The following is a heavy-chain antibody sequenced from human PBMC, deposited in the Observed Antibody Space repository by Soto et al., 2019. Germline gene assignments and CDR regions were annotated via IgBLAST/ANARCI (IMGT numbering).Heavy chain of an antibody. V-gene: IGHV1-18*01. Sequence: QVQLVQSGAEVKKPGASVKVSCKASGYTFTSYGISWMRQAPGQGLEWMGWISAYNGNTNYAQRLQGKGTMTTDTATSTAYMELRSLRSDDTAVYYCARDGPMDRAFDIWGQGTMVTVSS. CDR3: ARDGPMDRAFDI. CDR1: GYTFTSYG. J-gene: IGHJ3*02. CDR2: ISAYNGNT. D-gene: IGHD3-10*01.